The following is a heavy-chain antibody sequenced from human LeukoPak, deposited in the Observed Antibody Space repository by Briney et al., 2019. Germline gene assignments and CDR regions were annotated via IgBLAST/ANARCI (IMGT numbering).Heavy chain of an antibody. CDR1: GFTFSSYA. V-gene: IGHV3-30-3*01. J-gene: IGHJ5*02. CDR2: ISYDGSNK. CDR3: ARALARFGDFDP. D-gene: IGHD3-10*01. Sequence: GRSLRLSCAASGFTFSSYAMHWVRQAPGKGLEWVAVISYDGSNKYYADSVKGRFTISRDNSKNTPYLQMNSLRAEDTAVYYCARALARFGDFDPWGQGTLVTVSS.